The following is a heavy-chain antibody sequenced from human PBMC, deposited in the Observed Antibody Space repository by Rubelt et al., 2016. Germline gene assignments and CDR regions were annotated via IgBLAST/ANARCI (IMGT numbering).Heavy chain of an antibody. CDR3: ARDAYGSGRGSYGMDV. CDR2: IYYSGST. Sequence: QLQLQESGPGLVKPSETLSLTCTVSGGSISSYHWSWIRQPPGKGLEWIGYIYYSGSTNYNPSLKSRVTISVDTSKSQFSLKLSSVTAADTAVYYCARDAYGSGRGSYGMDVWGQGTTVTVSS. J-gene: IGHJ6*02. D-gene: IGHD3-10*01. CDR1: GGSISSYH. V-gene: IGHV4-59*01.